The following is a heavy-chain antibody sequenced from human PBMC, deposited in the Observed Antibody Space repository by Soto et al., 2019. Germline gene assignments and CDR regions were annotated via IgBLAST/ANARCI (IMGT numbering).Heavy chain of an antibody. CDR3: ARVRIGDAYNQMDY. Sequence: GGSLRLSCAASGFTFSTYWMNWVRQAPGKGLEWLANIKGDGSEQHYVDSVKGRFTIFRDNAKNSLYLQMNSLTAEDTAVFYCARVRIGDAYNQMDYWGQGTLVTVSS. J-gene: IGHJ4*02. D-gene: IGHD1-1*01. CDR1: GFTFSTYW. V-gene: IGHV3-7*03. CDR2: IKGDGSEQ.